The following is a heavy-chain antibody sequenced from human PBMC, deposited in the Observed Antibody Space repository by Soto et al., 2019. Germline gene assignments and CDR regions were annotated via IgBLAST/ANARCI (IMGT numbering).Heavy chain of an antibody. CDR3: AKVRADYYDSSGPIDY. V-gene: IGHV3-23*01. J-gene: IGHJ4*02. CDR1: GFTFSSYA. CDR2: ISGSGGST. Sequence: LRLSCAASGFTFSSYAMSWVRQAPGKGLEWDSAISGSGGSTYYADSVKGRFTISRDNSKNTLYLQMNSLRAEDTAVYYCAKVRADYYDSSGPIDYWGQGTLVTVSS. D-gene: IGHD3-22*01.